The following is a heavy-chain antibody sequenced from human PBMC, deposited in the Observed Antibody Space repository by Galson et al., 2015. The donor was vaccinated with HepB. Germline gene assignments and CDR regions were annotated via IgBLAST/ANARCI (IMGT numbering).Heavy chain of an antibody. V-gene: IGHV2-70*04. CDR1: GFSLSTSGMR. Sequence: PALVKPTQTLTLTCTFSGFSLSTSGMRVSWIRQPPGKALEWLARIDWDDDKFYNTFLKTRLTISKDTSKNQVVLTMTNMDPVDTATYYCARTYTTSPNWYFDLWGRGTLVTVSS. CDR2: IDWDDDK. D-gene: IGHD2-2*02. CDR3: ARTYTTSPNWYFDL. J-gene: IGHJ2*01.